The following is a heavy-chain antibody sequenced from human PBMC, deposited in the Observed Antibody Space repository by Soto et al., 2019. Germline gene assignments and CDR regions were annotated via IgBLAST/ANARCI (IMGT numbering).Heavy chain of an antibody. CDR2: IYYNGIT. CDR1: GGSISGYY. J-gene: IGHJ4*02. CDR3: ARTLTAIAY. Sequence: QVQLQESGPGLVKAPETLSLTCTVSGGSISGYYWSWIRQPPGKGLEWVGFIYYNGITNYNPSLKSRVSISLDRSKNQFSLKLRSVTAADTAVYYCARTLTAIAYWGQGTLVTVSS. D-gene: IGHD2-21*02. V-gene: IGHV4-59*01.